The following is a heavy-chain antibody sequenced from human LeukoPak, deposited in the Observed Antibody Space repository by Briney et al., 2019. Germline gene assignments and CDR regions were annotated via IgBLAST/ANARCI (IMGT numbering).Heavy chain of an antibody. V-gene: IGHV1-24*01. Sequence: ASVKVSCKASGYTFTSYYMHWVRQAPGKGLEWMGGFDPEDGETIYAQKFQGRVTMTEDTSTDTAYMELSSLRSEDTAVYYCATTLVGATGRFGHYWGQGTLVTVSS. D-gene: IGHD1-26*01. CDR1: GYTFTSYY. J-gene: IGHJ4*02. CDR3: ATTLVGATGRFGHY. CDR2: FDPEDGET.